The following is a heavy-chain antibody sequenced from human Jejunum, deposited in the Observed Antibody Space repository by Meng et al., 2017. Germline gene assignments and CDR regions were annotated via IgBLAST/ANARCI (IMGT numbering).Heavy chain of an antibody. Sequence: QVQVSGPGLVKPSESLSRTCAVSGVSSSTAGYYWGWLGQSPGKGLYLIGSIFYSGTTYYNPSLKSRVTISIDTSKNQFSLKMNSVTAADTAVYYCARDTAGFGPWGQGTLVTVSS. D-gene: IGHD6-13*01. CDR2: IFYSGTT. J-gene: IGHJ5*02. CDR1: GVSSSTAGYY. V-gene: IGHV4-39*07. CDR3: ARDTAGFGP.